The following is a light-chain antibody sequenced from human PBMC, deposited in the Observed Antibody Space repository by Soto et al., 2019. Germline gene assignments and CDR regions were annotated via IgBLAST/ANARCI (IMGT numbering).Light chain of an antibody. V-gene: IGKV1-39*01. Sequence: IHMTQSPGSLSASVGGPVTISFGASQSIGRNLNWYQQKPGKAPTLLMFTSSNLKSGVPSRFSGSGSGTDFIFTISSLQPEDFATYYCQQSYSTPPTFGQGTKA. J-gene: IGKJ1*01. CDR3: QQSYSTPPT. CDR1: QSIGRN. CDR2: TSS.